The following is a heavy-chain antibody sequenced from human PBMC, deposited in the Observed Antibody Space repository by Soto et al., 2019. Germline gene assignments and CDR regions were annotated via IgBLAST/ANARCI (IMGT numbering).Heavy chain of an antibody. Sequence: SETLSLTCTVSGGSISSGGYYWSWIRQHPGKGLEWIGYIYYSGSTYYNPSLKSRVTISVDTSKNQFSLKLSSVTAADTAVYYCARGGLKGEGKDPQRLYCYYGMDVWGQGNTVTVSS. CDR1: GGSISSGGYY. J-gene: IGHJ6*02. D-gene: IGHD3-16*01. V-gene: IGHV4-31*03. CDR2: IYYSGST. CDR3: ARGGLKGEGKDPQRLYCYYGMDV.